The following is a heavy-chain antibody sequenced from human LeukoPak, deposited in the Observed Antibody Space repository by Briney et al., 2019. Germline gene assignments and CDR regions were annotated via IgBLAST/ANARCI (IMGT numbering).Heavy chain of an antibody. CDR1: GFTVSSNY. Sequence: GGSLSLSCAASGFTVSSNYMSWVRQAPGKGLEWVSVIYSGGSTYYADSVKGRFTISRDNSKNTLYLQMNSLRAEDTAVYYCARTPTDYGEDYWGQGTLVTVSS. CDR3: ARTPTDYGEDY. CDR2: IYSGGST. D-gene: IGHD4-17*01. J-gene: IGHJ4*02. V-gene: IGHV3-53*01.